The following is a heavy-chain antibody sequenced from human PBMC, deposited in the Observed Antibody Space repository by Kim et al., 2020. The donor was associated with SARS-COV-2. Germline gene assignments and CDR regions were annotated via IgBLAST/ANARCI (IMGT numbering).Heavy chain of an antibody. Sequence: GGSLRLSCAASGFTVSADHMSWVRQAPGKGLEWVSLLFSDSRTFYADSVKGRFTITSDDSRNTVYLEMNSLRPEDTATYYCARHDWFDPWRHGTQVTVSS. CDR1: GFTVSADH. V-gene: IGHV3-53*01. CDR2: LFSDSRT. J-gene: IGHJ5*02. CDR3: ARHDWFDP.